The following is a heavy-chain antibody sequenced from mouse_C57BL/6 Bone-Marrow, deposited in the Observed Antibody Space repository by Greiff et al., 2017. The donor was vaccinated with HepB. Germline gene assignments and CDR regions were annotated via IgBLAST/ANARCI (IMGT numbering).Heavy chain of an antibody. CDR1: GFNIKDDY. CDR3: TNFPSTTVVATNWYVDV. Sequence: VQLQQSGAELVRPGASVKLSCTASGFNIKDDYMPWVKQRPEQGLEWIGWIDPENGDTEYASKFQGKATITADTSSNTAYLQRSSLTSEDTAVYDGTNFPSTTVVATNWYVDVWGTGTTVTVAS. V-gene: IGHV14-4*01. J-gene: IGHJ1*03. CDR2: IDPENGDT. D-gene: IGHD1-1*01.